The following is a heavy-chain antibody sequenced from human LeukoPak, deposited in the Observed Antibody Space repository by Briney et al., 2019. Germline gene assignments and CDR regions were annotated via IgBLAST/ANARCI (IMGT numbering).Heavy chain of an antibody. D-gene: IGHD3-10*01. J-gene: IGHJ5*02. V-gene: IGHV5-51*01. CDR2: IYPDDSDT. CDR1: GYSFTTYW. Sequence: GESLKISCKTSGYSFTTYWIGWVRQMPGTGLEWVGAIYPDDSDTRYSPSFQGQVVISADRSIRTAYLQWNTLKTSDTAMYYCVRQRGASGTINHFDPWGQGSLVTVSS. CDR3: VRQRGASGTINHFDP.